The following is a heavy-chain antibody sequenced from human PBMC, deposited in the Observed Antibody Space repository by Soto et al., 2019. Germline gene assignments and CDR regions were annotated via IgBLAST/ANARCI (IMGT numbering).Heavy chain of an antibody. Sequence: EVQLLESGGGLVQPGGSLRLSCVASGFTFSNYAMSWVRQAPGKGLEWVSTLSGGGGDTYSADSVKGRFTISRDNSKNTLFLQMNSLRAEDTAIYYCAKALIAPYYYYGMDVWGQGTTVTVSS. CDR2: LSGGGGDT. V-gene: IGHV3-23*01. CDR3: AKALIAPYYYYGMDV. J-gene: IGHJ6*02. CDR1: GFTFSNYA.